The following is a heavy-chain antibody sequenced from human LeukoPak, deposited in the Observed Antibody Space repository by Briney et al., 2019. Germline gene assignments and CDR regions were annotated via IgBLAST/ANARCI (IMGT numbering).Heavy chain of an antibody. J-gene: IGHJ4*02. D-gene: IGHD3-22*01. CDR1: GGSISVYY. CDR2: IYTSGTT. CDR3: ARLSSYDSSGYYIDY. Sequence: SETLSLTCTVSGGSISVYYWSWIRQPAGKGPEWIGRIYTSGTTHYNPSLKSRVTMSVDTSKNQFSLRLSSVTAADTAVYYCARLSSYDSSGYYIDYWGQGTLVTVSS. V-gene: IGHV4-4*07.